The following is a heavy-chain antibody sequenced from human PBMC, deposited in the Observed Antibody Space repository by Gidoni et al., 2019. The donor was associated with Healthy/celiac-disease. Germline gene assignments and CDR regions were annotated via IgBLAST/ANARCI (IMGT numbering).Heavy chain of an antibody. CDR1: GFTFSSYA. CDR3: AKAGYSGYDYPLSGFDY. D-gene: IGHD5-12*01. V-gene: IGHV3-23*01. Sequence: EVQLLESGGGLVQPGGSLRLSCAASGFTFSSYAMSWVRQAPGKGLEWVSAISGSGGSTYYADSVKGRFTISRDNSKNTLYLQMNSLRAEDTAVYYCAKAGYSGYDYPLSGFDYWGQGTLVTVSS. J-gene: IGHJ4*02. CDR2: ISGSGGST.